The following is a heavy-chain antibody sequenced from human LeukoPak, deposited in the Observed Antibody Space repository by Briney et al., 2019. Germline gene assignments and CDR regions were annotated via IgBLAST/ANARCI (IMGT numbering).Heavy chain of an antibody. D-gene: IGHD1-1*01. CDR3: ATYSTNWYAFDI. J-gene: IGHJ3*02. CDR2: IYYSGST. Sequence: PSETLSLTCTVSGGSISSSSYYRGWIRQPPGKGLEWIGSIYYSGSTYYNPSLKSRVTISVDTSKNHLSLKLCSVTAADTAVYYCATYSTNWYAFDIWGQGTMVTVSS. V-gene: IGHV4-39*07. CDR1: GGSISSSSYY.